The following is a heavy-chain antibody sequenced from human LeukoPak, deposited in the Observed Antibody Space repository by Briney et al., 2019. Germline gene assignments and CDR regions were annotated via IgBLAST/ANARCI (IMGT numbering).Heavy chain of an antibody. Sequence: SETLSLTCAVSGGSISSSNWWSWARQPPGKGLEWIGEIYHSGSTNYNPSLKSRVTMSVDKSKNQFSLKLSSVTAADTAVYYCARYSSGWLPDYYYYYGMDVWGQGTTVTVSS. V-gene: IGHV4-4*02. D-gene: IGHD6-19*01. J-gene: IGHJ6*02. CDR1: GGSISSSNW. CDR2: IYHSGST. CDR3: ARYSSGWLPDYYYYYGMDV.